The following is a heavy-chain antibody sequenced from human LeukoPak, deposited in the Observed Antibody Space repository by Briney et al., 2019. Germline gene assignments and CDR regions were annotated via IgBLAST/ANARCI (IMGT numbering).Heavy chain of an antibody. CDR1: GFTFSSYH. J-gene: IGHJ4*02. CDR2: ISGSGGST. Sequence: PGGSLRLSCVVCGFTFSSYHMNWVRQAPGKGLEWVSAISGSGGSTYYADSVKGRFTISRDNSKNTLYLQMNSLRAEDTAVYYCAKEFVDTAAVDYWGQGTLVTVSS. V-gene: IGHV3-23*01. D-gene: IGHD5-18*01. CDR3: AKEFVDTAAVDY.